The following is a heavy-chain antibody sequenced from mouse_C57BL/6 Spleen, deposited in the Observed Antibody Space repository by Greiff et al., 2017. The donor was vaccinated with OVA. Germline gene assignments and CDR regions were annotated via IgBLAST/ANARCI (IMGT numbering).Heavy chain of an antibody. D-gene: IGHD4-1*01. CDR2: INPYNGDT. V-gene: IGHV1-20*01. CDR1: GYSFTGYF. CDR3: ARLELGLFDY. J-gene: IGHJ2*01. Sequence: VQLQQSGPELVKPGDSVKISCKASGYSFTGYFMNWVMQSHGKSLEWIGRINPYNGDTFYNQKFKGKATLTVDKSSSTAYMQLSSLTSEDSAVYYCARLELGLFDYWGQGTTLTVSS.